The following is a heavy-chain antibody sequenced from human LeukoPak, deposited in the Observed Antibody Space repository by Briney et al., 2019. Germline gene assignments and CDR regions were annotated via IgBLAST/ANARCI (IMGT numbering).Heavy chain of an antibody. CDR1: GTSISSFY. V-gene: IGHV4-59*01. CDR3: ARGGRNWFDP. Sequence: SETLSLTCAVSGTSISSFYWSWIRQPPGKGLEWIGFIFYSGSTNHNPSLQSRVTMSVDTSKNQFSLKLSSVTAADTAVYYCARGGRNWFDPWGQGTPVTVSS. J-gene: IGHJ5*02. D-gene: IGHD3-16*01. CDR2: IFYSGST.